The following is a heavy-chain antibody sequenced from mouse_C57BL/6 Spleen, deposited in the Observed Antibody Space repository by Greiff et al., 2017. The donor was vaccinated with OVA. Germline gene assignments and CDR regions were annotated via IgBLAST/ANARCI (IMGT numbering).Heavy chain of an antibody. J-gene: IGHJ4*01. D-gene: IGHD2-3*01. CDR2: INPSTGGT. CDR3: ARRSYDGYYVMDY. CDR1: GYSFTGYY. Sequence: VQLQQSGPELVKPGASVKISCKASGYSFTGYYMSWVKQSPEKSLEWIGEINPSTGGTTYNQKFKAKATLTVDKSSSTAYMQLKSLTSEDSAVYYCARRSYDGYYVMDYWGQGTSVTVSS. V-gene: IGHV1-42*01.